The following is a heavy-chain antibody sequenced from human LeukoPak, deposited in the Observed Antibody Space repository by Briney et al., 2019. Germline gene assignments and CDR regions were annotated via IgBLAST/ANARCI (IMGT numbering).Heavy chain of an antibody. V-gene: IGHV4-38-2*01. J-gene: IGHJ5*02. CDR3: ARHGNYYDTSQSDP. CDR2: VYHSGST. CDR1: GYSISSGYY. D-gene: IGHD3-22*01. Sequence: PSETLSLTCAVSGYSISSGYYWDWIRQPPGKGLEWIGSVYHSGSTYYNPSLKSRVTISVDTSKNQFSLKLSSVTAADTAVYYCARHGNYYDTSQSDPWGQGTLVTVSS.